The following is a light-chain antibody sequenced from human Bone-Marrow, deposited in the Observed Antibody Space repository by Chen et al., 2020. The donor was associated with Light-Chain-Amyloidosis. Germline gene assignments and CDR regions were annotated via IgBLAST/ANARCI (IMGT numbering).Light chain of an antibody. CDR1: QNIRKW. J-gene: IGKJ2*01. V-gene: IGKV1-5*01. CDR2: DAS. Sequence: DIQMTQFPSTLSASVGDSVTITCRASQNIRKWVAWYQQKPGKAPNLLIYDASNLESGVPSRFSGSGSGTEFTRTISSLQPEDFATYYCRQYNAFSMYTFGQGTKLEIK. CDR3: RQYNAFSMYT.